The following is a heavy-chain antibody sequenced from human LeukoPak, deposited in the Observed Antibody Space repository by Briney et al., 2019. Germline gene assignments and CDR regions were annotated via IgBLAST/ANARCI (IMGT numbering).Heavy chain of an antibody. CDR1: GGTFSNYA. CDR3: ASFSDSSGYQFDY. Sequence: SVKVSCKASGGTFSNYAISRVRQAPGQGLEWMGGIIPIFETPGYAQKFQGRVTITADQSTSTAYMQLSSLRSEDTAVYYCASFSDSSGYQFDYWGQGTLVTVSS. V-gene: IGHV1-69*13. D-gene: IGHD3-22*01. J-gene: IGHJ4*02. CDR2: IIPIFETP.